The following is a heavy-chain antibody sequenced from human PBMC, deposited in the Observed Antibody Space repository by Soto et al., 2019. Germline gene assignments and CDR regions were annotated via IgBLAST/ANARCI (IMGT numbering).Heavy chain of an antibody. Sequence: EVQLVESGGGLVQPGGSLRLSCAASGFIFSSYAMSWVRQAPGKGLEWVSTISATGGSTYHADSVKGRFTISRDNSKNTLYLQMTSLRGEDTAAYYCAKDMSGSESYLYGMDVWGKGTSVTVS. CDR3: AKDMSGSESYLYGMDV. CDR1: GFIFSSYA. J-gene: IGHJ6*04. V-gene: IGHV3-23*04. D-gene: IGHD3-10*01. CDR2: ISATGGST.